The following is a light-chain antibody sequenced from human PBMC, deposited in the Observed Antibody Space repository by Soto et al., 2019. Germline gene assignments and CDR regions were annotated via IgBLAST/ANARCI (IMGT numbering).Light chain of an antibody. V-gene: IGKV3-11*01. Sequence: EIVLTQSPATLSLSPGERATLSCRASQSVSSYLAWYQQKPGQAPRLLIYDASNRATGIPARFSGSGSGIDFTLTISSLEPEDFAVYYCQQRSNWPINFGQGTRLEIK. CDR2: DAS. CDR3: QQRSNWPIN. CDR1: QSVSSY. J-gene: IGKJ5*01.